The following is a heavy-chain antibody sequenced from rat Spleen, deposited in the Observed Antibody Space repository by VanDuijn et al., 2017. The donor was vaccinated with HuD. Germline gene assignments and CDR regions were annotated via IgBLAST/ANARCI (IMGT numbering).Heavy chain of an antibody. J-gene: IGHJ3*01. CDR1: GLTFNNYD. V-gene: IGHV5-27*01. CDR2: IITSGRST. D-gene: IGHD3-8*01. CDR3: TTGPSSSSPFAY. Sequence: EVQLVESGGGLVQPGRPLKLSCAASGLTFNNYDMAWVRQAPTKGLEWVASIITSGRSTYYRDSVKGRFTISRDNAKSTLYLQMDSLRSEDTATYYCTTGPSSSSPFAYWGQGTLVTVSS.